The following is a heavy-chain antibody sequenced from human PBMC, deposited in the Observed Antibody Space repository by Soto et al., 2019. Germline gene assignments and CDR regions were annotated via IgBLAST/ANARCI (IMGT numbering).Heavy chain of an antibody. J-gene: IGHJ2*01. V-gene: IGHV3-30-3*01. CDR2: VSHDGNNQ. CDR3: ARDGATQMWRPWYFDL. Sequence: QVQLVESGGGVVQPGRSLRLSCPVSGFTFSNYAMHWVRQAPGKGLEWVAIVSHDGNNQYYADSAKGRFTISRDNSENTLYLQMNSLRTEDTAVFYCARDGATQMWRPWYFDLWGRGTLVTVSS. D-gene: IGHD2-21*01. CDR1: GFTFSNYA.